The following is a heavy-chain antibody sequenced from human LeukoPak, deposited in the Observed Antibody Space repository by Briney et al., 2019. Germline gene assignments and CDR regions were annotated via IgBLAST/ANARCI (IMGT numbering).Heavy chain of an antibody. J-gene: IGHJ4*02. V-gene: IGHV1-8*01. CDR3: ARGLSSGWYSARGY. CDR2: MNPNSGNT. CDR1: GYTFTSYD. Sequence: ASVKVSCKASGYTFTSYDINWVRRATGQGLEWMGWMNPNSGNTGYAQKFQGRVTMTRNTSISTAYMELSSLRSEDTAVYYCARGLSSGWYSARGYWGQGTLVTVSS. D-gene: IGHD6-19*01.